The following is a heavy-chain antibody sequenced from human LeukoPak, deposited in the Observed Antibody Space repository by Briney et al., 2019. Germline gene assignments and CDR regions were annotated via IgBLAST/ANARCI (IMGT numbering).Heavy chain of an antibody. Sequence: ASVKVSCKASGYTFTSYYMHWVRQAPGQGLEWMGIINPSGGSTSYAQKFQGRVTMTRDTSTSTVYMELSSLRSEDTAVYYCASASVPFVVVPAANYYYYYMDVWGNGTTVTISS. J-gene: IGHJ6*03. V-gene: IGHV1-46*01. CDR1: GYTFTSYY. CDR3: ASASVPFVVVPAANYYYYYMDV. D-gene: IGHD2-2*01. CDR2: INPSGGST.